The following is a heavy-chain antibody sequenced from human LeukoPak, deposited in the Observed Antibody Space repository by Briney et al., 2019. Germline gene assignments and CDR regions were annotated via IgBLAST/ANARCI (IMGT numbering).Heavy chain of an antibody. CDR2: IIPPLGTP. CDR1: GGTFTNYA. V-gene: IGHV1-69*01. D-gene: IGHD4-17*01. J-gene: IGHJ6*02. CDR3: AEDSSMVTTRAPYYYYYLDV. Sequence: GASVKVSCKASGGTFTNYAISWVRQAPGQGLEWMGGIIPPLGTPNYAQKFQGRVTITADDSTSTAYMELTSLRSEDTAVYYCAEDSSMVTTRAPYYYYYLDVWGQGTTVTVSS.